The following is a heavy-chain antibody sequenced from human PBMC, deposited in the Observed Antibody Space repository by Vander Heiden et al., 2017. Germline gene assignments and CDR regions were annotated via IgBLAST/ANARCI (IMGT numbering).Heavy chain of an antibody. Sequence: EVQLLESGGGLVQPGGSLRLSCAASGFTFSSHAMSWVRQAPGKGLEWVSAISGSGGSTYYADSVKGRFTISRDNSKNTLYLQMNSLRAEDTAVYYCAKFQRVTMVRGAPFGYWGQGTLGTVSS. CDR3: AKFQRVTMVRGAPFGY. CDR1: GFTFSSHA. V-gene: IGHV3-23*01. J-gene: IGHJ4*02. CDR2: ISGSGGST. D-gene: IGHD3-10*01.